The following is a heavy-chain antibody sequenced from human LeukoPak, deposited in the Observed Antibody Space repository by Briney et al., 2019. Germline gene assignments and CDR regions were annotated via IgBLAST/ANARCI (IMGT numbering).Heavy chain of an antibody. V-gene: IGHV1-46*01. CDR1: GYTFTSYG. J-gene: IGHJ3*02. Sequence: ASVKVSCKASGYTFTSYGISWVRQAPGQGLEWMGIINPSGGSTSYAQKFQGRVTMTRDMSTSTVYMELSSLRSEDTAVYYCARDITMVRGVPTDAFDIWGQGTMVTVSS. CDR2: INPSGGST. CDR3: ARDITMVRGVPTDAFDI. D-gene: IGHD3-10*01.